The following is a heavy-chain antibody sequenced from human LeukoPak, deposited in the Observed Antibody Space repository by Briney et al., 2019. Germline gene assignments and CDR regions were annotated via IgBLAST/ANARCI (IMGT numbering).Heavy chain of an antibody. Sequence: SGPTLLHPTQTLTLTCTFSGFSLSISDVTSKVGVGWIHQPPGKALEWLALIYCDYHKRYTPSLMSRLTITKSYSNTQVVLTLTNIDRVDTATYCYAHAKHRWYSFDSGGQGTLDSVSS. J-gene: IGHJ4*02. CDR3: AHAKHRWYSFDS. D-gene: IGHD2-8*01. CDR2: IYCDYHK. V-gene: IGHV2-5*02. CDR1: GFSLSISDVTSKVG.